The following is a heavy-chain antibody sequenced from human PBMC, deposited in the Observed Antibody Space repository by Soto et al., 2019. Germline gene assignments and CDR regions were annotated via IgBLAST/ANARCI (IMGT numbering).Heavy chain of an antibody. Sequence: LRLSCAACGFTFSSYWMSWVRQAPGKGLEWVANIKQDGSEKYYVDSVKGRFTISRDNAKNSLYLQMNSLRAEDTAVYYCARGRNSSSYWGQGTLVTVSS. CDR3: ARGRNSSSY. J-gene: IGHJ4*02. V-gene: IGHV3-7*03. D-gene: IGHD6-13*01. CDR1: GFTFSSYW. CDR2: IKQDGSEK.